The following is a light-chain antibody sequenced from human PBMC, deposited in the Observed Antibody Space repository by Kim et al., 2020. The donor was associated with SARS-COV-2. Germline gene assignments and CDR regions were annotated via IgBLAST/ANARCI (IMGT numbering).Light chain of an antibody. Sequence: DIVMTQSPDSLAVSLGERATINCKSSRSVLYRPNNKNYLAWYQQKPGQPPNLLIYWASTRESGVPDRFSGSGSGTDFTLTISSLQAEDVAVYYCQQYYSTPRTFGQGTKVDIK. CDR3: QQYYSTPRT. CDR1: RSVLYRPNNKNY. V-gene: IGKV4-1*01. CDR2: WAS. J-gene: IGKJ1*01.